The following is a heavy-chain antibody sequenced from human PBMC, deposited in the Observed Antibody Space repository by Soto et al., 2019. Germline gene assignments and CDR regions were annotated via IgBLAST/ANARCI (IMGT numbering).Heavy chain of an antibody. D-gene: IGHD3-9*01. CDR1: GFTFSSYA. CDR3: ARAICETYGMDL. Sequence: EVQLVESGGGLVQPGGSLRLSCAASGFTFSSYAMHWVRQAPGKGLEYVSAISSNGGSTYYANSVKGRFTISRDNSKNTLYLQMGSLRAEDMAVHYCARAICETYGMDLWGQGTTVTVSS. CDR2: ISSNGGST. J-gene: IGHJ6*02. V-gene: IGHV3-64*01.